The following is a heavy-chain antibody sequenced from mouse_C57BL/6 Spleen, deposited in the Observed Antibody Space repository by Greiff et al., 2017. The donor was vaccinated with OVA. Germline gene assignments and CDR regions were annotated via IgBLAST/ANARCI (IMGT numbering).Heavy chain of an antibody. J-gene: IGHJ2*01. V-gene: IGHV1-7*01. D-gene: IGHD2-3*01. Sequence: VQLQQSGAELAKPGASVKLSCKASGYTFTSYWMHWVNQRPGQGLEWIGYINPSSGYTKYNQKFKDKATLTADNSSSTAYMQLSSLTYEDSAVYYCAREHDGEDDWGKGTTLTVSS. CDR3: AREHDGEDD. CDR2: INPSSGYT. CDR1: GYTFTSYW.